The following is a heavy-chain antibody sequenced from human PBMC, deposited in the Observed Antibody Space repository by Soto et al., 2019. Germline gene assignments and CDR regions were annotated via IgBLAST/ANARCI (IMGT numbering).Heavy chain of an antibody. J-gene: IGHJ6*03. D-gene: IGHD3-9*01. CDR2: ISWNSGSI. CDR1: GFTFDDYA. CDR3: AKDYYDILTGYYTPRDYYMDV. V-gene: IGHV3-9*01. Sequence: PGGSLRLSCAASGFTFDDYAMHWVRQAPGKGLEWVSGISWNSGSIGYADSVKGRFTISRDNAKNSLYLQMNSLRAEDTALYYCAKDYYDILTGYYTPRDYYMDVWGKGNPGHRLL.